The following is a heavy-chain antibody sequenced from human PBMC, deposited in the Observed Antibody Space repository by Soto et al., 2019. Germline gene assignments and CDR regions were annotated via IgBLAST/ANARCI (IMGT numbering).Heavy chain of an antibody. J-gene: IGHJ6*03. D-gene: IGHD5-12*01. V-gene: IGHV1-2*02. CDR2: INPNGGGT. CDR1: GDSFNDYY. Sequence: VQLVQGAEVKKPGASVKVSCKTSGDSFNDYYIHWVRQAPGQGLEWMGWINPNGGGTKYAQKFQVRVTVTRDTSIRTVYMELSSLRSGDTAVYYCARESGGATATLDYYYFYMDVWGKGTTVTVSS. CDR3: ARESGGATATLDYYYFYMDV.